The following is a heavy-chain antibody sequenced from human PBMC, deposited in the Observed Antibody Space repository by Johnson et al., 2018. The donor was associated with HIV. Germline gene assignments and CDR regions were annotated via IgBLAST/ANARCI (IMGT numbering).Heavy chain of an antibody. CDR2: ISYDGSNK. CDR1: GFTFSSYA. Sequence: QVQLVESGGNVVQPGRSQRLSCAASGFTFSSYAMHWVRQAPGKGLEWVAVISYDGSNKYYADSVKGRFTISRDNSKNTLYLQMNSLRAEDTAVYYCARSNWAHFDAFDIWGQGTMVTVSS. CDR3: ARSNWAHFDAFDI. V-gene: IGHV3-30*04. D-gene: IGHD7-27*01. J-gene: IGHJ3*02.